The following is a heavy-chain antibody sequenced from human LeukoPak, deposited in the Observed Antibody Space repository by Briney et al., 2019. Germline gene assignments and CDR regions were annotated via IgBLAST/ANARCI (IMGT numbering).Heavy chain of an antibody. CDR2: ISYDGSNK. CDR3: AKDYDSSGYYSSEKDY. D-gene: IGHD3-22*01. Sequence: GRSLRLSCAASGFTFSSYGMHWVRQAPGKGLEWVAVISYDGSNKYYADSVKGRFTISRDNSKNTLYLQMNSLRAEDTAVYYCAKDYDSSGYYSSEKDYWGQGTLVTVSS. CDR1: GFTFSSYG. V-gene: IGHV3-30*18. J-gene: IGHJ4*02.